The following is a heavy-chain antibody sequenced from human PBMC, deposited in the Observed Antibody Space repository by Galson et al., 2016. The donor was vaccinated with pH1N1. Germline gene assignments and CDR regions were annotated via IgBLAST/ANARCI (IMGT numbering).Heavy chain of an antibody. CDR2: VNPGGSTI. J-gene: IGHJ3*02. V-gene: IGHV5-51*03. Sequence: QSGAEVKKPGESLKISCKASGYRFTSYWIAWVRQVPGKGLEWVGVVNPGGSTIRYSPPFQGQVTISSDKAINTAYLQWISLKASDTATYYFARQYDFGDYRVDAFDIWGQGTMVIVSS. CDR3: ARQYDFGDYRVDAFDI. CDR1: GYRFTSYW. D-gene: IGHD4-17*01.